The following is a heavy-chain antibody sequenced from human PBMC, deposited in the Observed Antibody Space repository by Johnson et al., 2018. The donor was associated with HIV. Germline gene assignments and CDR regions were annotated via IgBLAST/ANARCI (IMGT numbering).Heavy chain of an antibody. D-gene: IGHD6-6*01. J-gene: IGHJ3*02. CDR1: GFNFSNYG. CDR2: IKQDGSEK. CDR3: ARANGQLGGAFDI. V-gene: IGHV3-7*03. Sequence: VQLVESGGGLVKPGGSLRLSCAASGFNFSNYGIHWVRQAPGKGLEWVANIKQDGSEKYYVDSVKGRFTISRDNAKNSLYLQMNSLRAEDTAVYYCARANGQLGGAFDIWGQGTMVTVSS.